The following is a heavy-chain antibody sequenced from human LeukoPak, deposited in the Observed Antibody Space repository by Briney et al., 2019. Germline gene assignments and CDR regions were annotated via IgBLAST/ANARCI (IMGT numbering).Heavy chain of an antibody. CDR1: GGSFSGYY. CDR3: ARVLTSRAVDP. Sequence: SETLSLTCAVYGGSFSGYYWSWIRQPPGKGLEWIGEINHSGSTNYNPSLKSRVTISVDTSKNQFSLKLGSVTAADTAVYYCARVLTSRAVDPWGQGTLVTVSS. CDR2: INHSGST. J-gene: IGHJ5*02. D-gene: IGHD6-25*01. V-gene: IGHV4-34*09.